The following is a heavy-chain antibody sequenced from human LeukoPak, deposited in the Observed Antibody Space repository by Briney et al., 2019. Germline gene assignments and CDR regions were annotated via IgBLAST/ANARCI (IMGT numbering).Heavy chain of an antibody. CDR2: ISSSSRTI. J-gene: IGHJ3*02. Sequence: TGGSLRLSCAASGFTFSTYSMNWVRQAPGEGLELISYISSSSRTIYYADSVKGRFTISSDNAKNSLYLQMNSLRDEDTAVYYCARDYYDSSGYFYPNAFDIWGQGTMVTVSS. CDR1: GFTFSTYS. V-gene: IGHV3-48*02. CDR3: ARDYYDSSGYFYPNAFDI. D-gene: IGHD3-22*01.